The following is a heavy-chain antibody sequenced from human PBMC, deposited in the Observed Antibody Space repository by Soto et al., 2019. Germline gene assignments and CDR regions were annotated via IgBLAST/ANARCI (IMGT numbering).Heavy chain of an antibody. V-gene: IGHV4-34*01. Sequence: QVQLQQWGAGLLKPSETLSLTCAVYGGSFSSYYCCWIRQPPGKGLEWIGEINHSGSTNYNPTLMRRVTISVDTSKNRFSLKLSPVTAADTAGYYCASVSHYDYVCGSYRWDAFGLWGQGTMVTGSS. CDR2: INHSGST. D-gene: IGHD3-16*02. CDR3: ASVSHYDYVCGSYRWDAFGL. CDR1: GGSFSSYY. J-gene: IGHJ3*01.